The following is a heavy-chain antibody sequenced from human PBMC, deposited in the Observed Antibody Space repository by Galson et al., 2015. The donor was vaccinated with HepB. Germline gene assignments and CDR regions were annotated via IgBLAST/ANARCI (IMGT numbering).Heavy chain of an antibody. CDR2: ISYDGSNK. D-gene: IGHD2-2*01. J-gene: IGHJ6*03. CDR1: GFTFSSYG. CDR3: AREGCSTSCYREYYYYYMDV. Sequence: SLRLSCAASGFTFSSYGMHWVRQAPGKGLEWVAVISYDGSNKYYADSVKGRFTISRDNSKNTLYLQMNSLRAEDTAVYYCAREGCSTSCYREYYYYYMDVWGKGTTVTVSS. V-gene: IGHV3-30*03.